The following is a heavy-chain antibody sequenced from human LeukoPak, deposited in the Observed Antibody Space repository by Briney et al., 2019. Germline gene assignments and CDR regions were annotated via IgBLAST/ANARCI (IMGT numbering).Heavy chain of an antibody. CDR2: IRSNSDGGTI. Sequence: GGSLRLSCATSGFTFSNAWMNWVRQAPGKGLEWVGRIRSNSDGGTIDYAAPVRGRFGLSRDDSKNTLYLQMNSLQTEDTAVYCCATDHYDITWGQGTLVSVSS. J-gene: IGHJ5*02. D-gene: IGHD3-22*01. CDR1: GFTFSNAW. V-gene: IGHV3-15*07. CDR3: ATDHYDIT.